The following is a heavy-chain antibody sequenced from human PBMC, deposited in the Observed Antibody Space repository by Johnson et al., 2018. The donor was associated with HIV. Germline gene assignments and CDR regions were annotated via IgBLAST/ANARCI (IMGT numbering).Heavy chain of an antibody. Sequence: QVQLVESGGGLVKPGGSLRLSCAASGFTFSDYYMSWIRQAPGKGLEWVSYISSSGSTIDYADSVKGRFTISRDNAKKSLYLQMNSLRAEDTAVYYCARARETMIVVVPWIWGQGTMVTVSS. V-gene: IGHV3-11*04. J-gene: IGHJ3*02. D-gene: IGHD3-22*01. CDR2: ISSSGSTI. CDR1: GFTFSDYY. CDR3: ARARETMIVVVPWI.